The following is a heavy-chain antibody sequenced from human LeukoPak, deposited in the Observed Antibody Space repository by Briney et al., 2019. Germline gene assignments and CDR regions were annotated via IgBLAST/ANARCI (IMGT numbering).Heavy chain of an antibody. J-gene: IGHJ4*02. D-gene: IGHD4-17*01. Sequence: PGGSLRLSCAASGFTFSSYAMSWVRQAPGKGLEWFSAISCSGGSTYYADFVKGRFTISRDNSKNTLYLQMNSLRAEDTAVYYCAKPPENGDLDYWGQGTLVTVSS. CDR3: AKPPENGDLDY. CDR1: GFTFSSYA. V-gene: IGHV3-23*01. CDR2: ISCSGGST.